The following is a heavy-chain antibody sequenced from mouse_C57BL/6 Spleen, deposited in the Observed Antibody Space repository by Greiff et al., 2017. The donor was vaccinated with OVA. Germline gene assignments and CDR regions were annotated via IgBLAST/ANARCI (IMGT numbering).Heavy chain of an antibody. J-gene: IGHJ3*01. CDR2: ISDGGSYT. CDR1: GFTFSSYA. V-gene: IGHV5-4*01. CDR3: AREGLRRLVAY. D-gene: IGHD2-4*01. Sequence: DVMLVESGGGLVKPGGSLTLSCAASGFTFSSYAMSWVRQTPEKRLEWVATISDGGSYTYYPANVKGRFTISRDNAKNNLYLQMSHLKSEDTAMYYCAREGLRRLVAYWGQGTLVTVSA.